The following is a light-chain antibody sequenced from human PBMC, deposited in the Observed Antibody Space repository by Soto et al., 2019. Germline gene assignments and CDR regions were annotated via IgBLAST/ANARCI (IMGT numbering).Light chain of an antibody. CDR3: CSYAGSSTLV. Sequence: QSVLTQPASVSGSPGQSITISCTGTSSDVGSYNLVSWYQHHPGKAPKLMIYEGSKRPSGVSNRFSGSKSGNTASLTISGLQSEDEADYYCCSYAGSSTLVFGGGTKRTVL. CDR2: EGS. V-gene: IGLV2-23*01. J-gene: IGLJ2*01. CDR1: SSDVGSYNL.